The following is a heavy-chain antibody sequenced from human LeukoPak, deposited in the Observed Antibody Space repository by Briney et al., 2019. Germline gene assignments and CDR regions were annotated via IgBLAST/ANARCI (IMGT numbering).Heavy chain of an antibody. CDR2: INPNTGGT. CDR1: GYTFTDHY. J-gene: IGHJ4*02. V-gene: IGHV1-2*02. Sequence: ASVKVSCKASGYTFTDHYIHWVRQAPGQGFEWMGWINPNTGGTDYAQKFQDRIAISTYTSISTVYMELNRLTSDNTDLYFCAXXXAXXXXXXXYYFENWGQGTLVTVS. CDR3: AXXXAXXXXXXXYYFEN.